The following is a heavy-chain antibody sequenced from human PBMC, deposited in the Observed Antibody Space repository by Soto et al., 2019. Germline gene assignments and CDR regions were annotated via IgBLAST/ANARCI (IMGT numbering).Heavy chain of an antibody. CDR1: GFTFSRYG. Sequence: VRLLESGGGLVQPGGSLRLSCAASGFTFSRYGLTWVRQVPGKGLEWVSGISGAGDETYIAMSLKGRFTISRDNSNNTLYLQMSSLRVEDTAIYFCARVGDEDGDYRHWGQGTMVTVSS. D-gene: IGHD4-17*01. J-gene: IGHJ3*01. CDR3: ARVGDEDGDYRH. V-gene: IGHV3-23*01. CDR2: ISGAGDET.